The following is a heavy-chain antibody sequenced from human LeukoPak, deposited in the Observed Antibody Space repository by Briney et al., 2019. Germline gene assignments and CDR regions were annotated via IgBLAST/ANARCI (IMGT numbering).Heavy chain of an antibody. J-gene: IGHJ3*02. Sequence: PSETLSLTCAVYGGSFSGYYWSWIRQPPGKGLEWIGYIYYSGSTNYNPSLKSRVTISVDTSKNQFSLKLSSVTAADTAVYYCARDSPSPGYSSGWYGGGSAFDIWGQGTMVTVSS. D-gene: IGHD6-19*01. CDR3: ARDSPSPGYSSGWYGGGSAFDI. V-gene: IGHV4-59*01. CDR1: GGSFSGYY. CDR2: IYYSGST.